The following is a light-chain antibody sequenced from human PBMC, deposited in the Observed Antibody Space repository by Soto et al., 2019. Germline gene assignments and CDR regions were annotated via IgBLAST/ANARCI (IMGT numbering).Light chain of an antibody. J-gene: IGLJ2*01. V-gene: IGLV2-14*01. Sequence: QSALTQPASVSGSPGQSITISSTGTSSDVGGYNFVSWYQQHPGKAPKLMIFEVNNRPSGVSNRFSGSKSGNTASLTISGLQAEDEADYYCSSWTSSTTQVLGGGTKLTVL. CDR3: SSWTSSTTQV. CDR1: SSDVGGYNF. CDR2: EVN.